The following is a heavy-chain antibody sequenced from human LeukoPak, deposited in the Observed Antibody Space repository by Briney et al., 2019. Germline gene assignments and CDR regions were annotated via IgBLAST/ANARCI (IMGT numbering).Heavy chain of an antibody. V-gene: IGHV4-59*01. Sequence: SETLSLTCTVSGDSINSYYWSWIRQPPGKGLDWIGYISSSGSTNYNSSLKSRVTISVDTSKNQFSLRLSSVTAADTAVYYCAKLGSGRYSYNYYMDVWGKGTTVTVSS. D-gene: IGHD6-19*01. CDR2: ISSSGST. J-gene: IGHJ6*03. CDR3: AKLGSGRYSYNYYMDV. CDR1: GDSINSYY.